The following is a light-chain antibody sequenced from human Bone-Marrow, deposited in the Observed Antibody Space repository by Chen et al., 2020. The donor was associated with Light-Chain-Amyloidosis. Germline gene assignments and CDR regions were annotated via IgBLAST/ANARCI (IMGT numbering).Light chain of an antibody. CDR2: DDS. CDR1: NIGSTS. CDR3: QVWDRSSDRPV. V-gene: IGLV3-21*02. Sequence: SYVLTQPSSVSVAPGQTATIARGGTNIGSTSVHWYQQTPGQAPLLVVYDDSDRPSGIPERLSGSNSWNTATLTNSRVEAGDEADYYCQVWDRSSDRPVFGGGTKLTVL. J-gene: IGLJ3*02.